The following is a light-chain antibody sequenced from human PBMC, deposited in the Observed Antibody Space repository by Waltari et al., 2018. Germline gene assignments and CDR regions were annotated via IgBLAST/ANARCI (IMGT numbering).Light chain of an antibody. J-gene: IGKJ1*01. CDR3: QQYGSSPPWT. V-gene: IGKV3D-20*01. CDR1: QCVNSNY. CDR2: VAP. Sequence: EIVLTQSPATLSLSPGERATLYCGASQCVNSNYFAWYQQKPGLAPRLPTHVAPSRATGIPDRFTGSGSGTDFTLTSSRLEPEDFAVYYCQQYGSSPPWTFGPGTKVEI.